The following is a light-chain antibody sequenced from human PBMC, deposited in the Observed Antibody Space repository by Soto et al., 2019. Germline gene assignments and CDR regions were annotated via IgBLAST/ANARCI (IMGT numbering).Light chain of an antibody. Sequence: QSVLTQPASVSGSPGQSITISCTGTSSDVGGYNYVSWYQQHPGKAPKLMIYDVSNRPSGVSNRFSGSKSGNTASLTISGLQAEDEADYYCSSYTSSSIPGVVFGGGTKVTVL. V-gene: IGLV2-14*01. CDR2: DVS. J-gene: IGLJ2*01. CDR3: SSYTSSSIPGVV. CDR1: SSDVGGYNY.